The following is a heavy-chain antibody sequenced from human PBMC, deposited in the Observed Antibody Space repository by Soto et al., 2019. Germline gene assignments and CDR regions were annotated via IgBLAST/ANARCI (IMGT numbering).Heavy chain of an antibody. CDR3: ARAGLMTLELATPY. V-gene: IGHV1-2*02. CDR1: RYTFTDYY. CDR2: IHPNSGVT. D-gene: IGHD5-12*01. J-gene: IGHJ4*02. Sequence: QVQLVQSGAEVKKPGASVKVSCKASRYTFTDYYMHWVRQSPGQGLEWMGWIHPNSGVTKFPQKFQGRVIMTRATSFSTVYMELNRLPSDDTAVYYCARAGLMTLELATPYWGQGTLVTVSS.